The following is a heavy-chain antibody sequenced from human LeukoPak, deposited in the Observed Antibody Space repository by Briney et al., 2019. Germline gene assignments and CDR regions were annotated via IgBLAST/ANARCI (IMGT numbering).Heavy chain of an antibody. Sequence: SVKVSCKASGGTFSSYAISWVRQAPGQGLEWMGGIIPIFGTANYAQKFQGRVTITADESMSTAYMELSSLRSEDTAVYYCARWVRGVVPAAPWDWFDPWGQGTLVTVSS. CDR3: ARWVRGVVPAAPWDWFDP. V-gene: IGHV1-69*13. D-gene: IGHD2-2*01. CDR1: GGTFSSYA. J-gene: IGHJ5*02. CDR2: IIPIFGTA.